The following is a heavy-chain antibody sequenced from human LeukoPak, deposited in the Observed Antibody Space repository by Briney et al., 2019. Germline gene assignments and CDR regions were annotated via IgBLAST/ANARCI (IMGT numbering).Heavy chain of an antibody. CDR1: GYTLTELS. J-gene: IGHJ6*04. D-gene: IGHD5-12*01. V-gene: IGHV1-24*01. CDR2: FDPEDGET. CDR3: VTRPPSGFPPYGMDV. Sequence: ASVKVSCKVSGYTLTELSMHWVRQAPGKGLEWMGGFDPEDGETIYAQKFQGRVTMTEDTSTDTAYMELSSLRSEDTAVYYCVTRPPSGFPPYGMDVWGKGTTVTVSS.